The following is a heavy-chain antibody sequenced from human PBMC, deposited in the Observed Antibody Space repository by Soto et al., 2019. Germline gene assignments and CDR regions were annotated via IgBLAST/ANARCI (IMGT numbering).Heavy chain of an antibody. CDR2: MNPNSGNT. J-gene: IGHJ4*02. CDR3: ARDGRSSSWYFDY. Sequence: ASVKVSCKASGYTFTSYDINWVRQATGQGLEWMGWMNPNSGNTGYAQKFQGRVTMTRNTSISTAYMELRSLRSDDTAVYYCARDGRSSSWYFDYWGQGTLVTVSS. V-gene: IGHV1-8*01. D-gene: IGHD6-13*01. CDR1: GYTFTSYD.